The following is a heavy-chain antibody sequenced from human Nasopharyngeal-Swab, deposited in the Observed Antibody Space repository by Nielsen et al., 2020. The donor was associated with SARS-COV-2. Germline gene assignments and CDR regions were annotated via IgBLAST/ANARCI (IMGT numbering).Heavy chain of an antibody. J-gene: IGHJ4*02. CDR2: ISSSSSYI. D-gene: IGHD3-16*02. CDR1: VFTFSSYS. CDR3: ARGAYDYVWGSYRPIDY. Sequence: GESLKISCAASVFTFSSYSMNWVRQAPGKGLEWVSSISSSSSYIYYADSVKGRFTISRDNAKNSLYLQMNSLRAEDTAVYYCARGAYDYVWGSYRPIDYWGQGTLVTVSS. V-gene: IGHV3-21*01.